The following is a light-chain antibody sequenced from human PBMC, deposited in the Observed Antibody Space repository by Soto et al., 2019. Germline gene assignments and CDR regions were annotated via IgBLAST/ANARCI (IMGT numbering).Light chain of an antibody. V-gene: IGKV3-20*01. CDR3: QQYGSSPPYT. J-gene: IGKJ2*01. Sequence: EIVLTQSPGTLSLSPGERATLSCRASQSVSSSYLAWYQQKPGQAPRLLIYGASSRATGIPNRFSGSGSGTDFTLTISTLEPEDCAVYYGQQYGSSPPYTFGQGTKLEIK. CDR1: QSVSSSY. CDR2: GAS.